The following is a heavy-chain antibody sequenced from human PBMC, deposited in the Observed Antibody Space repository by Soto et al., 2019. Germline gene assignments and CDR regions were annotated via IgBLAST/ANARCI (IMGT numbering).Heavy chain of an antibody. V-gene: IGHV4-39*07. CDR3: ARGLSGSYYFDY. CDR1: GGSISSSSYY. CDR2: IYYSGST. J-gene: IGHJ4*01. Sequence: SETLSLTCTVSGGSISSSSYYWGWIRQPPGKGLEWIGSIYYSGSTYYNPSLKSRVTISVDTSKNQFSLKLSSVTAADTAVYYCARGLSGSYYFDYWGQEPWSPSPQ. D-gene: IGHD1-26*01.